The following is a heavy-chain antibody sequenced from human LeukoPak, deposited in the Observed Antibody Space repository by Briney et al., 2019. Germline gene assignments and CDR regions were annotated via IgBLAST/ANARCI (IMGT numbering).Heavy chain of an antibody. CDR2: GSDVGGT. V-gene: IGHV4-34*01. J-gene: IGHJ5*02. D-gene: IGHD2-8*01. CDR1: GASLNGHY. Sequence: SEALSLTCAVYGASLNGHYWSWIRQPPGKGLEWIGEGSDVGGTKYNPSLKSRVTISADTSKNQFSLKLSSVTAADTAVYYCAQNGQSGFSFDPWGQGTLVTVSS. CDR3: AQNGQSGFSFDP.